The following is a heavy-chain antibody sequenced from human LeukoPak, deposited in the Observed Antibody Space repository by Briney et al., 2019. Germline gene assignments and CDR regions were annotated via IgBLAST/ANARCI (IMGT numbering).Heavy chain of an antibody. CDR2: ISSSSSYL. D-gene: IGHD2/OR15-2a*01. Sequence: PGGSLRLSCAASGFTFSSYSMNWVRQAPGKGLEWVSSISSSSSYLYYADSVKGRFTISSDNAKNSLYLQMNSLRAEDTAVYYCARVSFPNYWGQGTLVTVSS. CDR1: GFTFSSYS. CDR3: ARVSFPNY. V-gene: IGHV3-21*01. J-gene: IGHJ4*02.